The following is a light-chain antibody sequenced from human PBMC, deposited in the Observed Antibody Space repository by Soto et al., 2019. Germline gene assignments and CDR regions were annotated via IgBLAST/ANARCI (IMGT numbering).Light chain of an antibody. CDR3: QQYVERSPIT. CDR2: GAS. CDR1: QSVNRK. V-gene: IGKV3-15*01. J-gene: IGKJ5*01. Sequence: EIVMTQSPATLSVSPGETATLYCRASQSVNRKVAWYQQKPGQAPRLLIYGASTGATDIPDRFSGSGSGTDFTLTISRLEPEDFAVYYCQQYVERSPITFGQGTRLEIK.